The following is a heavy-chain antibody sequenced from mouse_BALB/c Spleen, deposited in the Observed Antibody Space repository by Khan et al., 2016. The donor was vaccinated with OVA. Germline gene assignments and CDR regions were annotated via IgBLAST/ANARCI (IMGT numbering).Heavy chain of an antibody. Sequence: QIQLVQSGPELKKPGETVKISCKASGYTFTNYGMNWVKQSPGKALKWMGWINTYTGELTYADDFKGRFAFSLAPSSNTAYLQINNLKNEDTATYFCARPPYFSYTLDYWGQGTSVTVSS. D-gene: IGHD2-10*01. CDR3: ARPPYFSYTLDY. J-gene: IGHJ4*01. CDR2: INTYTGEL. V-gene: IGHV9-3-1*01. CDR1: GYTFTNYG.